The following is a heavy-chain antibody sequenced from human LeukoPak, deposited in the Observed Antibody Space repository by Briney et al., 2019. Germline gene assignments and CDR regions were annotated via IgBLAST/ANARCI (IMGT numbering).Heavy chain of an antibody. CDR1: GDSVSSNSAA. V-gene: IGHV6-1*01. Sequence: SQTLSLTCAISGDSVSSNSAAWNWIRQSPSRGLEWLGRTYYRSKWYNDYAVSVKSRITINPDTSKNQFSLQLNSVTPEDAAVYYCARAPWAEQLVPFDYWGQGTLVTVSS. D-gene: IGHD6-13*01. CDR2: TYYRSKWYN. CDR3: ARAPWAEQLVPFDY. J-gene: IGHJ4*02.